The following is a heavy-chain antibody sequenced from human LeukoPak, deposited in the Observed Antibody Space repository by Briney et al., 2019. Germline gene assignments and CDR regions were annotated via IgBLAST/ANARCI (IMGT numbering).Heavy chain of an antibody. Sequence: GGPLRLSYAASGFTFNNYAMTWVRQAPGKGLEWVSAISGSGGSTYYANSVKGRFTISRDNSKNTLFLQMNSLRAEDTALYYCAKEGSGWSIGFDYWGQGTLVTVSS. CDR1: GFTFNNYA. V-gene: IGHV3-23*01. CDR2: ISGSGGST. J-gene: IGHJ4*02. D-gene: IGHD6-19*01. CDR3: AKEGSGWSIGFDY.